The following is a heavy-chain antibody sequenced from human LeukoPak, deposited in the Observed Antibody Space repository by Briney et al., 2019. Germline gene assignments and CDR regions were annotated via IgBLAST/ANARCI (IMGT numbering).Heavy chain of an antibody. D-gene: IGHD3-16*02. Sequence: GGSLRLSCAASGFTFSSCGMHWVRQAPGKGLEWVAVIWYDGSNKYYADSVKGRFTISRDNSKNTLYLQMNSLRAEDTAVYYCAKDQRPMITFGGVIADWGQGTLVTVSS. J-gene: IGHJ4*02. CDR1: GFTFSSCG. CDR3: AKDQRPMITFGGVIAD. V-gene: IGHV3-30*02. CDR2: IWYDGSNK.